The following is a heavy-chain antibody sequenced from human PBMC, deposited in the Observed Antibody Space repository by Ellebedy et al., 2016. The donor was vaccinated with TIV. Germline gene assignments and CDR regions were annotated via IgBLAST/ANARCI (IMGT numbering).Heavy chain of an antibody. Sequence: MPSETLSLTCTVSGVSISTSNYYWGWIRQPPGKGLEWIGSMYYSGSTYYNPSLKSRVTISVDTSKNQFSLKLSSVTAADTPVYYCARVLYYDFWSGYYPHYYGMDVWGQGTTVTVSS. CDR2: MYYSGST. CDR1: GVSISTSNYY. D-gene: IGHD3-3*01. CDR3: ARVLYYDFWSGYYPHYYGMDV. J-gene: IGHJ6*02. V-gene: IGHV4-39*07.